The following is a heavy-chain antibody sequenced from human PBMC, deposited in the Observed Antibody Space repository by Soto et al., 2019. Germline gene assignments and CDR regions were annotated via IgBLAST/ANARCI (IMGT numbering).Heavy chain of an antibody. V-gene: IGHV4-39*01. D-gene: IGHD3-22*01. J-gene: IGHJ4*02. CDR3: ARHEGGYYSTILFDY. CDR1: GGSISSSSYY. Sequence: SETVSLTCTVSGGSISSSSYYWGWIRQPPGKGLEWIGSIYYSGSTYYNPSLKSRVTISVDTSKNQFSLKLSSVTTADTALYYCARHEGGYYSTILFDYWGQGTLVTVSS. CDR2: IYYSGST.